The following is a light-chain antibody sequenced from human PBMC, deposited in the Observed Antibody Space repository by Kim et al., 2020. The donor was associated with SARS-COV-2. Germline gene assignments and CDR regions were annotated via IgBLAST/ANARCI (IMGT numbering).Light chain of an antibody. J-gene: IGLJ3*02. CDR3: QSYDTNNLWV. CDR1: SGNIPSSD. V-gene: IGLV6-57*03. CDR2: EDD. Sequence: KTLTISCTRSSGNIPSSDVQWFQQRPGSAHATVIYEDDQRPSRVSDRFSGSIDSSSNSAPLILSGLRTEDEADYYCQSYDTNNLWVFGGGTQLTVL.